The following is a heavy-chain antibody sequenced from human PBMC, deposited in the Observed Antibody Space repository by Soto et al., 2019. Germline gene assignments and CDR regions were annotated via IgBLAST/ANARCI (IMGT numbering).Heavy chain of an antibody. Sequence: ASVKVSCKASGYTFTSYGISWVRQAPGQGLEWMGWISAYNGNTNYAQKLQGRVTMTTDTSTSTAYMELRSLRSDDTAVYYCARDMYSSGWYWFDPWGQRTLVTVSS. V-gene: IGHV1-18*01. CDR3: ARDMYSSGWYWFDP. CDR1: GYTFTSYG. J-gene: IGHJ5*02. CDR2: ISAYNGNT. D-gene: IGHD6-19*01.